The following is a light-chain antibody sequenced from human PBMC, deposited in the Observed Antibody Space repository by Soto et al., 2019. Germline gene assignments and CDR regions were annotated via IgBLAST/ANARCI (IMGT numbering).Light chain of an antibody. CDR3: QQRANWPAT. CDR2: DAF. V-gene: IGKV3-11*01. CDR1: QSVRTY. J-gene: IGKJ5*01. Sequence: IVLAQSPATLSLSPGERVTLSCRASQSVRTYLAWYQQRPGQPPRLLIYDAFNRATGIPARFRGSGSGTDFTLTISSLEPADFAVYYCQQRANWPATFGQGTRLEIK.